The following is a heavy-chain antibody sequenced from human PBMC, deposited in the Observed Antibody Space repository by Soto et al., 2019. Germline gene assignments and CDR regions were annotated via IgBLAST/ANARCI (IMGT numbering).Heavy chain of an antibody. CDR2: INAGNGNT. D-gene: IGHD5-12*01. CDR1: GYTFTSYA. Sequence: ASVKVSCKASGYTFTSYAMHWVRQAPGQRLEWMGWINAGNGNTKYSQKFQGRVTITRDTSVSTAYMELSSLRSGGTTVYYCARAGEALGGLRYFYYCYMDVWSKGTTVTVSS. J-gene: IGHJ6*03. V-gene: IGHV1-3*01. CDR3: ARAGEALGGLRYFYYCYMDV.